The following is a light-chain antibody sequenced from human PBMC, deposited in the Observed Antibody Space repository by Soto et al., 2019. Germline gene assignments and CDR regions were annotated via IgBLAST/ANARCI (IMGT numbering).Light chain of an antibody. CDR1: QDIDKF. CDR3: QQYADLPIT. V-gene: IGKV1-33*01. CDR2: DAS. Sequence: DIQMTQSPSSLSASVGDRVTITCQASQDIDKFLNWYQQKPGKAPKLLIDDASNLQTGFPSRFSGSGSGTHFILTIGSLQPEDVAIYYCQQYADLPITFGQGTRLE. J-gene: IGKJ5*01.